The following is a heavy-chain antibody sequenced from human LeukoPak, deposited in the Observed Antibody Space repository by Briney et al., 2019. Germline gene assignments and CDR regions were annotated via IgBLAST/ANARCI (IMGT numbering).Heavy chain of an antibody. V-gene: IGHV3-72*01. D-gene: IGHD1-26*01. Sequence: GGSLRLSCAASGFTFSDYYIDWVRQAPGKGLEWVGRISNKRDRCTTEYATSVKGRFTISGDDSKNSLYLQMNSLRTEDAAMYYCTRGYSGVHVYAFDIWGQGTMVTVSS. CDR2: ISNKRDRCTT. CDR3: TRGYSGVHVYAFDI. CDR1: GFTFSDYY. J-gene: IGHJ3*02.